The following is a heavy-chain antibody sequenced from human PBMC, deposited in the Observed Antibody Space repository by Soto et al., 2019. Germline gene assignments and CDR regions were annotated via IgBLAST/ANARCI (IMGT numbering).Heavy chain of an antibody. J-gene: IGHJ4*02. V-gene: IGHV1-18*01. CDR1: DYTFTSYG. Sequence: QVQLVQSGAEVKKPGASVKVSCKASDYTFTSYGIIWVRQAPGQGLEWIGWISVYNGNTNYAQKFRGRVTMTTDISTTTAYMERRSLRSDDTAVYYCARSGSSWNLREFDYWGQGTLVTVSS. CDR2: ISVYNGNT. D-gene: IGHD6-13*01. CDR3: ARSGSSWNLREFDY.